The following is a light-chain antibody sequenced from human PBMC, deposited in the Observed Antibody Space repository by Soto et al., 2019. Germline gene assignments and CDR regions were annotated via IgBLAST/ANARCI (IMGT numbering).Light chain of an antibody. CDR2: EAS. Sequence: DIRMTQSPSTLSASVGDRVTIACRASQGISDWLAWYQQKPGQAPKFLIYEASNLESGVPSRFSGSGSGTDFTLTISCLQPEDFATYYCQQYDTYPPTFGQGTKVEIK. CDR3: QQYDTYPPT. V-gene: IGKV1-5*03. CDR1: QGISDW. J-gene: IGKJ1*01.